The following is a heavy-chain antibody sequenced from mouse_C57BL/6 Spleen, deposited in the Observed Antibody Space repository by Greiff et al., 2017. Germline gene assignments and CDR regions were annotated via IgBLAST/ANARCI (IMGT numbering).Heavy chain of an antibody. CDR2: IYPRSGNT. CDR3: ASVDDYGDYAMDY. CDR1: GYTFTSYG. V-gene: IGHV1-81*01. J-gene: IGHJ4*01. D-gene: IGHD2-4*01. Sequence: VKVVESGAELARPGASVKLSCKASGYTFTSYGISWVKQRTGQGLEWIGEIYPRSGNTYYNEKFKGKATLTADKSSSTAYMELRSLTSEDSAVYFCASVDDYGDYAMDYWGQGTSVTVSS.